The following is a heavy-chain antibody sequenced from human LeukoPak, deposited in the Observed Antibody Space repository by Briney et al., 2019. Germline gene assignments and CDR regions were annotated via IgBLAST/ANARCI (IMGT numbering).Heavy chain of an antibody. J-gene: IGHJ4*02. CDR3: ARLYDSSGYYDY. V-gene: IGHV4-4*07. CDR1: GGSISSYY. D-gene: IGHD3-22*01. CDR2: IYTSGST. Sequence: SETLSLTCTVSGGSISSYYWGWIRQPAGKGLEWIGRIYTSGSTNYNPSLKSRVTMSVDTSKNQFSLKLSSVTAADTAVYYCARLYDSSGYYDYWGQGTLVTVSS.